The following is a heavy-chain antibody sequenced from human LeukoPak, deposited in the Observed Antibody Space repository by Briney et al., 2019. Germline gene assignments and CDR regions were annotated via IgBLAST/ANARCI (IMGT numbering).Heavy chain of an antibody. CDR2: IWYDGNNK. J-gene: IGHJ4*02. Sequence: GRSLGLSCAASGFTFSSYGMHWVRQAPGKGLEWVAIIWYDGNNKYYADSVKGRFTISRDNSKDTLYLQMNSLRAEDTAVYYCARGPGHYGSESSLDYWGQGALVTVSS. CDR1: GFTFSSYG. CDR3: ARGPGHYGSESSLDY. D-gene: IGHD3-10*01. V-gene: IGHV3-33*01.